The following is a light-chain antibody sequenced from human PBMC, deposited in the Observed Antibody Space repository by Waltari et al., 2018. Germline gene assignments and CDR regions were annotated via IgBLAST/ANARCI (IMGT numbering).Light chain of an antibody. V-gene: IGKV3-11*01. CDR1: QSFSSY. J-gene: IGKJ1*01. CDR2: DAS. CDR3: QHRRNWPWT. Sequence: EIVLTQSPATLSLSPGERATLSCRAGQSFSSYLAWYQQKPGQAPRLLIYDASNTATGIPARFSGSGSGTDFTLTISSLEPEDFAVYYCQHRRNWPWTFGQGTKVEIK.